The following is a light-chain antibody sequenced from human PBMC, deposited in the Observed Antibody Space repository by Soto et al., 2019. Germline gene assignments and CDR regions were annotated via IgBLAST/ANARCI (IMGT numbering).Light chain of an antibody. V-gene: IGLV2-23*02. CDR1: SSDVGSFNL. CDR3: CSYAGSRWV. J-gene: IGLJ3*02. Sequence: QSALTQPASVSGSPGQSITFSCTGSSSDVGSFNLVSWYQQYQGKAPKLILYEVNKRPSGVSNRFSGSKSGNTAALTISGLQAEDEADYYCCSYAGSRWVFGGGTKVTVL. CDR2: EVN.